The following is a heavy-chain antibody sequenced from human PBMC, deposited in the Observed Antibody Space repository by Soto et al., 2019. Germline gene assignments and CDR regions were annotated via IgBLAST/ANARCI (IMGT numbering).Heavy chain of an antibody. CDR2: INPSGGST. CDR3: ARDLIVVVPAAIYYYYYGMGV. Sequence: ASGQVSCKASGSTFPSYYMHWVRQAPGQGLEWMGIINPSGGSTSYAQKFQGRVTMTRDTSTSTVYMELSSLRSEDTAVYYCARDLIVVVPAAIYYYYYGMGVWGQGTTVTVSS. CDR1: GSTFPSYY. J-gene: IGHJ6*02. D-gene: IGHD2-2*01. V-gene: IGHV1-46*01.